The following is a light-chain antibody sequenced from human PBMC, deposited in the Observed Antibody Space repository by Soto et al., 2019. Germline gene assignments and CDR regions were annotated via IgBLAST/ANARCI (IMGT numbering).Light chain of an antibody. CDR2: AAS. CDR1: QSISSY. J-gene: IGKJ1*01. Sequence: HMTQSASTLSASVGYRVTITCRASQSISSYLNWYQQKLGKAPKLLIYAASSLQSGVPSRFSGSGYGTDFNLTISSLQTEDFATYYCQQSYSTPWTFGQGTKVDIK. V-gene: IGKV1-39*01. CDR3: QQSYSTPWT.